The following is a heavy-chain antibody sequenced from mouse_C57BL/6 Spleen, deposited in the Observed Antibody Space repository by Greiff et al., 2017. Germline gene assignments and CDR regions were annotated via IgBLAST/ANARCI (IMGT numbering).Heavy chain of an antibody. V-gene: IGHV5-16*01. CDR3: ARTRKNYAMDY. J-gene: IGHJ4*01. CDR2: INYDGSST. CDR1: GFTFSDYY. Sequence: EVQGVESEGGLVQPGSSMTLSCTASGFTFSDYYMAWVRQVPETGLEWVANINYDGSSTYNLASLTSCFIISRDNAKNIVYLQMSSLKSEDKATYCCARTRKNYAMDYWGQGTSGTVSS.